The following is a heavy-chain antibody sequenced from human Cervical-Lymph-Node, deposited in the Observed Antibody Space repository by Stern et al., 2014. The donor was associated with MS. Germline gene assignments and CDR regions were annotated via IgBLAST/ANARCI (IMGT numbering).Heavy chain of an antibody. CDR2: IYSTGRV. Sequence: QVQLQESGPGLVKPSQTLSLTCTVSGGSISSGSHYWSWIRQPAGKGLEWVGRIYSTGRVDYNPSFKGRVTMSVETSKDQFSLELRSVTAADTAMYYCAREWIYEVSWFDSWGQGSLVIVSS. J-gene: IGHJ5*01. CDR3: AREWIYEVSWFDS. CDR1: GGSISSGSHY. V-gene: IGHV4-61*02. D-gene: IGHD5/OR15-5a*01.